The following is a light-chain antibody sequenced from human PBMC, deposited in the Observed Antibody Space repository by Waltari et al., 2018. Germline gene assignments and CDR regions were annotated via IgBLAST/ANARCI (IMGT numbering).Light chain of an antibody. J-gene: IGLJ7*01. Sequence: QSVLTQPPSVSAAPGQRVTISCSGGSSNIGNNYVSWYRQFPGTAPKLLIYEDIECPSGIPGRFSGSKSGTSATLDITGLQAGDEAEYYCGTWDSSLSGAVFGGGTHLTVL. CDR3: GTWDSSLSGAV. CDR1: SSNIGNNY. CDR2: EDI. V-gene: IGLV1-51*02.